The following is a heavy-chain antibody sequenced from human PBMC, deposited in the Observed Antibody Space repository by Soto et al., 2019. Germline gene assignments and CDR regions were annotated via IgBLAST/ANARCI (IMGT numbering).Heavy chain of an antibody. D-gene: IGHD5-18*01. Sequence: ASVKVSCKASGYTFTGYYMHWVRQAPGQGLEWMGWINPNSGGTNYAQKFQGRVTMTRDTSISTAYMELSRLGSDDTAVYYCARGHELDTVSVDYWGQGTLVTVSS. V-gene: IGHV1-2*02. J-gene: IGHJ4*02. CDR2: INPNSGGT. CDR3: ARGHELDTVSVDY. CDR1: GYTFTGYY.